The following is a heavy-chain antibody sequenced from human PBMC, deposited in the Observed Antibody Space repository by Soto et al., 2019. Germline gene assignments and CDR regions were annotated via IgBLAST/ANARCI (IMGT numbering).Heavy chain of an antibody. CDR3: ARVLTPPYSSSWYGIDH. Sequence: GGSLRLSCAASGFTFSSYAMHWVRQAPGKGLEWVSGINNDGSNTNYADSVKGRFTISRDNAKNTLYLQMNSLRAEDTAVYYCARVLTPPYSSSWYGIDHWGQGTLVTVSS. CDR2: INNDGSNT. V-gene: IGHV3-30-3*01. J-gene: IGHJ4*02. CDR1: GFTFSSYA. D-gene: IGHD6-13*01.